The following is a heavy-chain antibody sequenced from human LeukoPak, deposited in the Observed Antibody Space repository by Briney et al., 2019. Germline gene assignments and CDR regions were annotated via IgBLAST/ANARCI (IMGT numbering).Heavy chain of an antibody. CDR1: GDSVSSNSAA. J-gene: IGHJ4*02. CDR3: ARENTLVRGTRNPFDY. V-gene: IGHV6-1*01. CDR2: TFYRSKWYL. Sequence: SQTLSLTCAISGDSVSSNSAAWNWIRQSPSRGLEWLGRTFYRSKWYLDYALSVRSRITINPDTSTNQFSLQLNSVTPEDTAVYYCARENTLVRGTRNPFDYWGRGTLVTVSS. D-gene: IGHD3-10*01.